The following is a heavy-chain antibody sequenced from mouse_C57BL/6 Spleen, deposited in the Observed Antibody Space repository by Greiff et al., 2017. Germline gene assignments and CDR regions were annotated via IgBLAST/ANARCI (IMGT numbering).Heavy chain of an antibody. J-gene: IGHJ3*01. V-gene: IGHV1-76*01. CDR2: IYPGSGNT. CDR3: RITTVVEGFAY. Sequence: VKLMESGAELVRPGASVKLSCKASGYTFTDYYINWVKQRPGQGLEWIARIYPGSGNTYYNEKFKGKATLTAEKSSSTAYMQLSSLTSEDSAVYFCRITTVVEGFAYWGQGTLVTVSA. CDR1: GYTFTDYY. D-gene: IGHD1-1*01.